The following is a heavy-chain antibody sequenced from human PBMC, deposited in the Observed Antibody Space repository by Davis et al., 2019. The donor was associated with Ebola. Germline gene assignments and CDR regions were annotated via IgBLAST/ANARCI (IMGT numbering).Heavy chain of an antibody. V-gene: IGHV3-7*01. J-gene: IGHJ4*02. D-gene: IGHD1-26*01. CDR1: GFSLSNAW. CDR2: IKQDGSEK. Sequence: GESLKIPRAASGFSLSNAWKNWVRQAPGKRLEWVANIKQDGSEKYYVDSVKGRFTISRDNAKNSLYLQMNSLRAEDTAVYYCAVRYRDYWGQGTLVTVSS. CDR3: AVRYRDY.